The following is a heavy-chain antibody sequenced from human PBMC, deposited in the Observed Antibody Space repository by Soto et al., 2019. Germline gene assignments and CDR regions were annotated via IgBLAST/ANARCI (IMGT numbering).Heavy chain of an antibody. CDR3: AKSYSGTYSFDS. CDR2: IYYSGTT. CDR1: GGSISRSYSY. V-gene: IGHV4-39*02. J-gene: IGHJ4*02. D-gene: IGHD3-10*01. Sequence: SETLSLTCTVSGGSISRSYSYWGWIRQPPGKGLEWIGHIYYSGTTYYNPSLQSRVTISVDTSKNHFSLKLTSVTAADTAVYYCAKSYSGTYSFDSWGQGTRVTVSS.